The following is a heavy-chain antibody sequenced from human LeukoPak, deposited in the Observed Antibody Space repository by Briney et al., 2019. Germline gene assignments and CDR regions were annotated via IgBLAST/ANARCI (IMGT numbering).Heavy chain of an antibody. CDR2: IYTSGST. J-gene: IGHJ5*02. D-gene: IGHD6-13*01. CDR1: GGSISSYY. V-gene: IGHV4-4*07. CDR3: ARDSRRYSSSWYDNDNWFDP. Sequence: PSETLSLTCTVSGGSISSYYWSWIRQPAGKGLEWLGRIYTSGSTNYNPSLKSRVTMSVDTSKNQFSLKLSSVTAADTAVYYCARDSRRYSSSWYDNDNWFDPWGQGTLVTVSS.